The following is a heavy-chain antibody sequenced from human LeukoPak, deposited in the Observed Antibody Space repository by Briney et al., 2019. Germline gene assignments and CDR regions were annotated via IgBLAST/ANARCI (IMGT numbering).Heavy chain of an antibody. J-gene: IGHJ4*02. CDR2: ISGSGGST. V-gene: IGHV3-23*01. Sequence: GGSLRLSCAASGFTFSSYAMSWVRQAPGKGLEWVSAISGSGGSTYYADSVKGRFTISRDNSKNTLYLQMNSLRAEDTAVYYCAKSPDYYGSGSYYSYFDYWGQGTLVTVSS. CDR3: AKSPDYYGSGSYYSYFDY. D-gene: IGHD3-10*01. CDR1: GFTFSSYA.